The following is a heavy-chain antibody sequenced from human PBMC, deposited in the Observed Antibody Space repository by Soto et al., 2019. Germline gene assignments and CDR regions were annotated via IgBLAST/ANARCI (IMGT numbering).Heavy chain of an antibody. D-gene: IGHD3-22*01. CDR3: ASRLYYDSSVPGY. CDR2: INAGNGNT. Sequence: ASVKVSCKASGYTFTSYAMHWVRQAPGQRLEWMGWINAGNGNTKYSQKLQGRVTITRDTSASTAYMELSSLRSEDTAVYYCASRLYYDSSVPGYWGQGTLVTVSS. J-gene: IGHJ4*02. CDR1: GYTFTSYA. V-gene: IGHV1-3*01.